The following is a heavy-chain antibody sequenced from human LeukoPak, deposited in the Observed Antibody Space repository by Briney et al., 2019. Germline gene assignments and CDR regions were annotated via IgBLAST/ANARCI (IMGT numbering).Heavy chain of an antibody. CDR1: GHTLTELS. V-gene: IGHV1-24*01. D-gene: IGHD3-22*01. CDR3: ATVSGYYQEIDY. Sequence: ASVKVSCKVSGHTLTELSMHWVRQAPGKGLEWMGGFDPEDGETIYAQKFQGRVTMTEDTSTDTAYIELSSLRSEDTAVYYCATVSGYYQEIDYWGQGTLVTVSS. J-gene: IGHJ4*02. CDR2: FDPEDGET.